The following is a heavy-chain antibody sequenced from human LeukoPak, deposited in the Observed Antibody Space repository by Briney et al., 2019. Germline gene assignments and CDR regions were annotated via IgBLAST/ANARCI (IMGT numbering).Heavy chain of an antibody. D-gene: IGHD2-15*01. V-gene: IGHV4-59*08. Sequence: SETLSLTCTVSGGSFSSYYWSWIRQPPGKGLEWIAYIHYSGSSYYNPLLKSRVTISVETSKNQFSMKLSSVTAADTAVYYCARRKGCSGGSCYGDTFDYWGQGTLVTVSS. J-gene: IGHJ4*02. CDR2: IHYSGSS. CDR1: GGSFSSYY. CDR3: ARRKGCSGGSCYGDTFDY.